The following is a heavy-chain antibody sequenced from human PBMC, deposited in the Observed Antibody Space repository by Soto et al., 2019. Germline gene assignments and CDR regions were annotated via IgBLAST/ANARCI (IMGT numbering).Heavy chain of an antibody. V-gene: IGHV6-1*01. CDR1: GDSVSSNSAA. Sequence: SQTLSLTCAISGDSVSSNSAAWNWIRQSPSRGLEWLGRTYYRSKWYNDYAVSVKSRITINPHTSKNQFSLQLNSVTPEDTAVYYCAREGFLYYYDSSGFYFLDYWGQGTLVTVS. CDR2: TYYRSKWYN. D-gene: IGHD3-22*01. J-gene: IGHJ4*02. CDR3: AREGFLYYYDSSGFYFLDY.